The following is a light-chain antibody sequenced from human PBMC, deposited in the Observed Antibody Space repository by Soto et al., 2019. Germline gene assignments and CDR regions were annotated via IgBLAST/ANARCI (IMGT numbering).Light chain of an antibody. CDR1: SSNIESNS. J-gene: IGLJ7*01. V-gene: IGLV1-51*02. CDR3: GAWVTSLSAGA. Sequence: QSVLTQPPSVSAAQGQKVTISCSGTSSNIESNSVSWYQRLPGTAPKLLIYEDSVRPPGIPDRFSGSKSGTSSTLGITGLQPGDEANSYCGAWVTSLSAGAFGGGTQLTVL. CDR2: EDS.